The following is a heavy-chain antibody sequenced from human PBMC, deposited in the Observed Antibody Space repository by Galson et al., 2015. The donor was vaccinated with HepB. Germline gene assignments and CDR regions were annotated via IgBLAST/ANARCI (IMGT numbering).Heavy chain of an antibody. D-gene: IGHD1-1*01. CDR2: IIPILSIT. V-gene: IGHV1-69*10. CDR1: GGTFGTSS. CDR3: ARRYPYYYYYMDV. J-gene: IGHJ6*03. Sequence: SVKVSCKASGGTFGTSSINWVRQAPGQGLQWMGGIIPILSITHYAQRFQGRVTITADKSTNTAYIELSSLTSEDTAIYYCARRYPYYYYYMDVWGTGTAVTVSS.